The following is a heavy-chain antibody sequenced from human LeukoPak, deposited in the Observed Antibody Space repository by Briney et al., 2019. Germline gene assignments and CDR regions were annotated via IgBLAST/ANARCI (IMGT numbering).Heavy chain of an antibody. CDR2: IYPGDSDT. CDR1: GYSFTSYW. J-gene: IGHJ4*02. D-gene: IGHD3-22*01. CDR3: ARYYYDSSGSTGGYFDY. V-gene: IGHV5-51*01. Sequence: ESLKISCKCSGYSFTSYWIGWVRQMPGKPLEWLGIIYPGDSDTRYSPSFQGQVTISADKSISTAYLQWSSLKASDTAMYYCARYYYDSSGSTGGYFDYWGQGTLVTVSS.